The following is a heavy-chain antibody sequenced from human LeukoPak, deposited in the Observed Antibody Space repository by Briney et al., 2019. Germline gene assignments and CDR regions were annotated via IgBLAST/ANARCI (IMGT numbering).Heavy chain of an antibody. V-gene: IGHV4-34*01. D-gene: IGHD2-2*01. Sequence: PSETLSLTCAVYGGSFSGYYWSWIRQPPGKGLEWIGEINHSGSTNYNPSLKSRVIISVDATKNQVSLKLSSVTAADTAVYYCARGSRSWNFDYWGQGTLVTVSS. J-gene: IGHJ4*02. CDR1: GGSFSGYY. CDR3: ARGSRSWNFDY. CDR2: INHSGST.